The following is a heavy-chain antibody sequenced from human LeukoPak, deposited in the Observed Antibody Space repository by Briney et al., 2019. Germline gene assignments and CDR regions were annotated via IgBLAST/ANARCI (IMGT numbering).Heavy chain of an antibody. V-gene: IGHV7-4-1*02. CDR1: GYTFTSYA. CDR3: AREDCSGGSCYCGY. D-gene: IGHD2-15*01. Sequence: ASVKVSCKASGYTFTSYAMNWVRQATGQGLEWMGWINTNTGNPTYAQGFTGRFVFSLDTSVSTAYLQISSLKAEDTAVYYCAREDCSGGSCYCGYWGQGTLVTVSS. J-gene: IGHJ4*02. CDR2: INTNTGNP.